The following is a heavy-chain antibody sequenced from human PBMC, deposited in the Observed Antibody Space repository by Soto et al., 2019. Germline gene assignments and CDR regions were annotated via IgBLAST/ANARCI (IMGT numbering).Heavy chain of an antibody. V-gene: IGHV4-4*07. Sequence: SETLSLTCTVSGGSISSYYWSWIRQPAGKGLEWIGRIYTSGSTNYNPSLKSRVTMSVDTSKNQFSLKLSSVTAADTAVYYCARDHPNSYDSSGYPNYYYYGMDVWGQGTTVTVSS. J-gene: IGHJ6*01. CDR1: GGSISSYY. CDR2: IYTSGST. D-gene: IGHD3-22*01. CDR3: ARDHPNSYDSSGYPNYYYYGMDV.